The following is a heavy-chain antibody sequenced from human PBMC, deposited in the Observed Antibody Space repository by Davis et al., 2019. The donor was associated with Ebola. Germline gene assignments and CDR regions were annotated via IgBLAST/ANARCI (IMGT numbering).Heavy chain of an antibody. Sequence: GSLRLSCAVYGGSFSGYYWSWIRQPPGKGLEWIGYIYYSGSTNYNPSLKSRVTISVDTSKNQFSLKLSSVTAADTAVYYCARDQWLVDGGMDVWGKGTTVTVSS. CDR1: GGSFSGYY. CDR3: ARDQWLVDGGMDV. V-gene: IGHV4-59*01. D-gene: IGHD6-19*01. J-gene: IGHJ6*04. CDR2: IYYSGST.